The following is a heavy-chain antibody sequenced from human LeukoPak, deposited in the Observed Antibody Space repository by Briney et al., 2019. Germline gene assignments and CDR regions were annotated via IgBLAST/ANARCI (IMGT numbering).Heavy chain of an antibody. J-gene: IGHJ4*02. Sequence: GGSLRLSCTVSGFTVSSNSMSWVRQAPGKGLEWVANIKEDGSEKHYVDSVKGRFSISRDNAKNSVYLQMNSLRAEDTAVYYCARDRYFSYWGQGTLVTVSS. V-gene: IGHV3-7*01. CDR1: GFTVSSNS. CDR2: IKEDGSEK. D-gene: IGHD3-9*01. CDR3: ARDRYFSY.